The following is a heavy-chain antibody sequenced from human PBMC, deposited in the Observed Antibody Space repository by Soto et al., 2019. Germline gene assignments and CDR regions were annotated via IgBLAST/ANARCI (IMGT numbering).Heavy chain of an antibody. D-gene: IGHD6-13*01. Sequence: ASVKVSCKASGGTFSSYAISWVRQAPGQGLEWMGGIIPIFGTANYAQKFQGRVTITADESTSTAYMELSSLRSEDTAVYYCATDRPSGDRRQQSFQHRGQGTLVTVSS. CDR1: GGTFSSYA. CDR3: ATDRPSGDRRQQSFQH. CDR2: IIPIFGTA. J-gene: IGHJ1*01. V-gene: IGHV1-69*13.